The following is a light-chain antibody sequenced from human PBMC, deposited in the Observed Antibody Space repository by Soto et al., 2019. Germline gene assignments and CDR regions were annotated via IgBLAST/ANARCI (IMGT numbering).Light chain of an antibody. CDR1: QSISSW. Sequence: DIQMTQSPYTLSASVGDRVTITCRASQSISSWLAWYQQKPGKAPKLLIYDASSLEIGVPSRFSGSGSGTEFTLTISSLQPDDFATYYCQQYNSSPWTFGQGTKVEIK. V-gene: IGKV1-5*01. CDR3: QQYNSSPWT. CDR2: DAS. J-gene: IGKJ1*01.